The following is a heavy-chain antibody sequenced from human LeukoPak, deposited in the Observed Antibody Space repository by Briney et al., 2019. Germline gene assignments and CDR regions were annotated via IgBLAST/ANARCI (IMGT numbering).Heavy chain of an antibody. Sequence: PSETLSLTCTVSGGSISSSSYYWGWIRQPPGKGLEWIGSIYYSGSTYYNPSLKSRVTISVDTSKNQFSLKLSSVTAADTAVYYCARLRPNVYYYYYMDVWGKETTVTVSS. CDR3: ARLRPNVYYYYYMDV. V-gene: IGHV4-39*07. CDR2: IYYSGST. CDR1: GGSISSSSYY. D-gene: IGHD3-16*01. J-gene: IGHJ6*03.